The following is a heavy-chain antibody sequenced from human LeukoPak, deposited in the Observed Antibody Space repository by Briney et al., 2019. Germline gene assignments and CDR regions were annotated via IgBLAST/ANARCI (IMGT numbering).Heavy chain of an antibody. CDR2: ISSSSSTI. CDR1: GFTFSSYS. CDR3: ARGEKHLLVRA. Sequence: GGSLRLSCAASGFTFSSYSMNWVRQAPGKGLEWVSYISSSSSTIYYADSVKGRFTISRDNAKNSLYLQMNSLRAEDTAVYYCARGEKHLLVRAWGQGTLVTVSS. D-gene: IGHD6-6*01. V-gene: IGHV3-48*04. J-gene: IGHJ5*02.